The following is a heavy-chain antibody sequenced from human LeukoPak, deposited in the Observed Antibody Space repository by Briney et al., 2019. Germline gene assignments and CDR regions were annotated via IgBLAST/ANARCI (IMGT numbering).Heavy chain of an antibody. CDR1: GYTFTSYD. D-gene: IGHD5-18*01. J-gene: IGHJ4*02. CDR3: ARGRGYSYGYADY. Sequence: ASVKVSCKASGYTFTSYDINWVRQATGQGLEWMGWMNPNSGNTGYAEKFQGRVTMTRNISIRTAYMELSTLRSDDTAVYYCARGRGYSYGYADYWGQGTLVTVSP. CDR2: MNPNSGNT. V-gene: IGHV1-8*01.